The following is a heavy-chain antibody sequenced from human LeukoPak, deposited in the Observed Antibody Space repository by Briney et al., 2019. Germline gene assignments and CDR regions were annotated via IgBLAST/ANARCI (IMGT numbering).Heavy chain of an antibody. CDR1: GGSFSGYY. CDR2: INHSGST. V-gene: IGHV4-34*01. D-gene: IGHD3-22*01. Sequence: KPSETLSLTCAVYGGSFSGYYWSWIRQPPGKGLEWIGEINHSGSTNYNPSLKSRVTISVDTSKNQFSLKLSSVTAADTAVYYCARAVPYYYDSSGQLHDAFDIWGQGTMVTVSS. J-gene: IGHJ3*02. CDR3: ARAVPYYYDSSGQLHDAFDI.